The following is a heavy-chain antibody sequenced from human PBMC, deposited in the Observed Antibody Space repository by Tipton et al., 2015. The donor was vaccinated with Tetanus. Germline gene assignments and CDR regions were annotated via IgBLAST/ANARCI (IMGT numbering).Heavy chain of an antibody. J-gene: IGHJ5*02. V-gene: IGHV3-23*01. CDR3: AKDPASRGWFDP. CDR1: GFTFSNYA. Sequence: SLRLSCAASGFTFSNYAMAWVRQAPGKGLEWVSGISVRGSHTYYADPVKGRFSISRDNSKNTVYLQMNSLRDKDTAVYYCAKDPASRGWFDPWGQGTLASVSS. CDR2: ISVRGSHT.